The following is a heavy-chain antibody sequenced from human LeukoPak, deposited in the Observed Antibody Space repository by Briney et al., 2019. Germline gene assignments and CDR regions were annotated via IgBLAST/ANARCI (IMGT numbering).Heavy chain of an antibody. J-gene: IGHJ4*02. Sequence: GGSLRLSCAASGFTLSSYAMSWVRQAPGKGLEWVSATSSSDAGTYYAESVRGRFTISRDNSKNTLFLQMNSLRAEDAAVYYCAKTLRGYRTNFDYWGQGTLVTVSS. CDR2: TSSSDAGT. CDR1: GFTLSSYA. CDR3: AKTLRGYRTNFDY. D-gene: IGHD5-18*01. V-gene: IGHV3-23*01.